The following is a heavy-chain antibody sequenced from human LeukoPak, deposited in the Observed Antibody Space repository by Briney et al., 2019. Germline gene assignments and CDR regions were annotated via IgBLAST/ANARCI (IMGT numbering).Heavy chain of an antibody. CDR1: GGSISSYY. D-gene: IGHD3-3*01. CDR2: IYTSGST. J-gene: IGHJ4*02. CDR3: ERVVESEIFGVVIIRIDC. V-gene: IGHV4-4*07. Sequence: ASETLSLTCTVSGGSISSYYWSWIRQPAGKGLEWIGRIYTSGSTNYNPSLKSRVTISVETSKSQFSPKLSSVTAADTAVYYCERVVESEIFGVVIIRIDCWGQGTLVTVSS.